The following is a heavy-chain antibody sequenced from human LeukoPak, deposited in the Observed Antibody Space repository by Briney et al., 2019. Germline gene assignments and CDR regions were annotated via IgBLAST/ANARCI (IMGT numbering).Heavy chain of an antibody. CDR3: ARGNGWYYP. CDR1: GGSISNFY. D-gene: IGHD6-19*01. CDR2: IFYSGSA. V-gene: IGHV4-59*08. J-gene: IGHJ5*02. Sequence: SETLSLTCTVSGGSISNFYWSWIRQPPGKGLEWIGYIFYSGSANYNPSLKSRVTMSVDTSKNQFSLRLTSVTAADTAVYYCARGNGWYYPWGQGTLVTVSS.